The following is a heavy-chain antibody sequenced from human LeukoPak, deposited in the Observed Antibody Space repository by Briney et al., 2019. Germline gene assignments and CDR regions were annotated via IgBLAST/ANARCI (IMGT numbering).Heavy chain of an antibody. J-gene: IGHJ4*02. V-gene: IGHV1-69*05. CDR3: ARDRSGSYFDY. Sequence: SVKVSCKASGGTFSSYAISWVRQAPRQGLEWMGGIIPIFGTANYAQKFQGRVTITTDESTSTAYMELSSLRSEDTAVYYCARDRSGSYFDYWGQGTLVTVSS. D-gene: IGHD1-26*01. CDR1: GGTFSSYA. CDR2: IIPIFGTA.